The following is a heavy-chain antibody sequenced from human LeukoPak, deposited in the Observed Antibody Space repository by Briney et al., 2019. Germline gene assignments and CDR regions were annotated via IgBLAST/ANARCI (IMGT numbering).Heavy chain of an antibody. CDR3: ARFIAVAGKGYFDY. D-gene: IGHD6-19*01. Sequence: PSETLSLTCTVSGGSISSGGYYWSWIRQHPGKGLEWIGYIYYSGSTYYNPSLKSRVTISVDTSKNQFSPKLSSVTAADTAVYYCARFIAVAGKGYFDYWGQGTLVTVSS. J-gene: IGHJ4*02. CDR1: GGSISSGGYY. V-gene: IGHV4-31*03. CDR2: IYYSGST.